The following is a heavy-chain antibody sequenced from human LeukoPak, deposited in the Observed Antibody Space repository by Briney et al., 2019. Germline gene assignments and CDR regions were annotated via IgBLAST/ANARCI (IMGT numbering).Heavy chain of an antibody. D-gene: IGHD2-2*02. V-gene: IGHV4-34*01. CDR3: ARWEDIVVVPAAIPAYYYGMDV. CDR2: INHSGST. CDR1: GGSFSGYY. Sequence: SETLSLTCAVYGGSFSGYYWSWIRQPPGKGLEWIGEINHSGSTNFNPSLKSRVTISVDTSKNQFSLKLSSVTAADTAVYYCARWEDIVVVPAAIPAYYYGMDVWGQGTTVTVSS. J-gene: IGHJ6*02.